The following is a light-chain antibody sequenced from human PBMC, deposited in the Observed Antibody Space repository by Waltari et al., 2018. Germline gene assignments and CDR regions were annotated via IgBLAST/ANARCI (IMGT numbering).Light chain of an antibody. CDR2: EVT. V-gene: IGLV2-14*01. CDR1: SSDVGGYNH. CDR3: SSFTTIGTLVV. Sequence: QSALTQPASVSGSPGQSITISCTGTSSDVGGYNHVSWYQQQPGKAPKLLILEVTNRPSGISNRCSGSKSGNTASLTIPGLQAEDEGEYYCSSFTTIGTLVVFGGGTKVTVL. J-gene: IGLJ2*01.